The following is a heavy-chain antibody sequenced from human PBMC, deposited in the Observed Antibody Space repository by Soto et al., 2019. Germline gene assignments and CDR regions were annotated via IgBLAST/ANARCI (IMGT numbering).Heavy chain of an antibody. CDR3: ARVAEMGTVTKAYDYYMDV. J-gene: IGHJ6*03. Sequence: QVQLVQSGAEVKKPGSSVKVSCKASGDTFSRHTISWVRQAPGQGLEWMGRIIPILGIANNAQKFQGRGTITADKSTSTAYMDVSSLRSEDSAVYYCARVAEMGTVTKAYDYYMDVWGKGTTVTVSS. V-gene: IGHV1-69*02. CDR2: IIPILGIA. CDR1: GDTFSRHT. D-gene: IGHD4-17*01.